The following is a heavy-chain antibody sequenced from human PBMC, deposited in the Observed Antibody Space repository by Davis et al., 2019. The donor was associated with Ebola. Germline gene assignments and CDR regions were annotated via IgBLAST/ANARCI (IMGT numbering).Heavy chain of an antibody. CDR2: INHSGST. CDR1: GGSFSGYY. J-gene: IGHJ6*04. CDR3: ARTIGYYGMDV. V-gene: IGHV4-34*01. D-gene: IGHD3-9*01. Sequence: MPSETLSLTCAVYGGSFSGYYWSWIRQPPGKGLEWIGEINHSGSTNYNPSLKSRVTISVDTSKNQFSLKLSSVTAADTAVYYCARTIGYYGMDVWGKGTTVTVSS.